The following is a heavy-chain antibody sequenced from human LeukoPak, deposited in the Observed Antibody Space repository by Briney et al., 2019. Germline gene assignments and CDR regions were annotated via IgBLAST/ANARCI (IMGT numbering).Heavy chain of an antibody. CDR3: ARLGYISSSDY. Sequence: PGGSLRPSCAASGFTFSNYWMHWVRQAPGKGLVWVSRINSDGSSTSYADSVKGRFTISRDNAKNTLYLQMNSLRAEDTAVYYCARLGYISSSDYWGQGTLVTVSS. CDR1: GFTFSNYW. D-gene: IGHD6-6*01. V-gene: IGHV3-74*01. CDR2: INSDGSST. J-gene: IGHJ4*02.